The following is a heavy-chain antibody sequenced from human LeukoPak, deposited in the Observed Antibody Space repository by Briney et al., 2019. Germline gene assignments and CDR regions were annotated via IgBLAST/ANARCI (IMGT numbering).Heavy chain of an antibody. CDR1: GFTFSSYW. J-gene: IGHJ4*02. CDR2: IKQDGSEK. V-gene: IGHV3-7*01. D-gene: IGHD2-21*02. CDR3: ARATVVVTSFYYFDY. Sequence: GGSLRLSCAASGFTFSSYWMNWVRQAPGKGLEWVANIKQDGSEKYYVDSVKGRFTISRDNAKNSLYLQMNSLRAEDTAVYYCARATVVVTSFYYFDYWGQGTLVTVSS.